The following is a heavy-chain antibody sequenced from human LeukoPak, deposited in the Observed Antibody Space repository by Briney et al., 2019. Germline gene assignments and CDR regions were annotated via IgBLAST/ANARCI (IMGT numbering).Heavy chain of an antibody. CDR1: GFTFSSYW. CDR3: ATFRDAGWFDP. D-gene: IGHD5-24*01. J-gene: IGHJ5*02. CDR2: IKQDGSEK. V-gene: IGHV3-7*03. Sequence: GGSLRLSCAASGFTFSSYWMSWVRQAPGKGLEWVANIKQDGSEKYYVDSVKGRFTISRDNAKNSLYLQMNSLRAEDTAVYYCATFRDAGWFDPWGQGTLVTVSS.